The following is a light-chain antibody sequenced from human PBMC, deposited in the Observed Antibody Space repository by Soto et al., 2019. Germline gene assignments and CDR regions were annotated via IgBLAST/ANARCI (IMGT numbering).Light chain of an antibody. CDR3: QQYGSTPIT. CDR1: QSVSSSY. J-gene: IGKJ4*01. CDR2: GAS. V-gene: IGKV3-20*01. Sequence: EIVLTQSPGTLSLSPGETATLSCRASQSVSSSYLAWYQLKPGPAPRLLIYGASSRATGIPDRFSGSGSGTDFTLTISRLDPEDFAVYYCQQYGSTPITFGGGTKVDIK.